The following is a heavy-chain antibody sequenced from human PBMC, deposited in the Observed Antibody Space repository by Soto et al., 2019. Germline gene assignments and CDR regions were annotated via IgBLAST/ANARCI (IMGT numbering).Heavy chain of an antibody. Sequence: EVELVESGGGLVKPGGSLTLSCAASGFSFKNAWMNWVRQAPGKGLEWVGRIKNKNDGGTTDYAAFVKGRFTISRDALEKTLYLHMNGLKTEDTGVYFCTGLWFGEIYNYWGQGSLVTVSS. CDR1: GFSFKNAW. V-gene: IGHV3-15*07. CDR3: TGLWFGEIYNY. CDR2: IKNKNDGGTT. D-gene: IGHD3-10*01. J-gene: IGHJ4*01.